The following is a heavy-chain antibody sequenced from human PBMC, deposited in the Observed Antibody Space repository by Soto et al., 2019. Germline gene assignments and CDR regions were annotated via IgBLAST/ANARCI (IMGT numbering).Heavy chain of an antibody. CDR2: IGTAGDP. Sequence: GGSLRLSCAASGFTFSSYDMHWVRQATGKGLEWVSAIGTAGDPYYPGSVKGRFTISRENAKNSLYLQMNSLRAGDTAVYYCARSISGWPFYYYYGMDVWGQGTTVTVSS. V-gene: IGHV3-13*05. CDR3: ARSISGWPFYYYYGMDV. CDR1: GFTFSSYD. D-gene: IGHD6-19*01. J-gene: IGHJ6*02.